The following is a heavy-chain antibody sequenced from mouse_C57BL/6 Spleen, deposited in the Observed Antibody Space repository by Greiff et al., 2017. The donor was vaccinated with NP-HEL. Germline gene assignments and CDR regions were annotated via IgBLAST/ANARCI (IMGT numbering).Heavy chain of an antibody. J-gene: IGHJ2*01. CDR1: GYAFSSSW. D-gene: IGHD1-1*01. V-gene: IGHV1-82*01. CDR3: ALKGNYYGSSYVDY. CDR2: IYPGDGDT. Sequence: VQLHQSGPELVKPGASVKISCKASGYAFSSSWMNWVKQRPGKGLEWIGRIYPGDGDTNYNGKFKGKATLTADKSSSTAYMQLSSLTSEDSAVYFCALKGNYYGSSYVDYWGQGTTLTVSS.